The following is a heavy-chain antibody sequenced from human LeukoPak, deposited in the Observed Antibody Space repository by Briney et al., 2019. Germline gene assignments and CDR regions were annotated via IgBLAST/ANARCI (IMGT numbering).Heavy chain of an antibody. CDR2: ISPDGSST. V-gene: IGHV3-74*01. Sequence: PGGSLRLSCAASGFSLSTSWLLWVRQTPGKGLVWLSRISPDGSSTSYADSVKGRFTVSSDIARNTVTLQMNSLRAEDSAVYYCARLQGITPQPMTEGFDIWGQGTMVTVSS. J-gene: IGHJ3*02. D-gene: IGHD3-16*01. CDR3: ARLQGITPQPMTEGFDI. CDR1: GFSLSTSW.